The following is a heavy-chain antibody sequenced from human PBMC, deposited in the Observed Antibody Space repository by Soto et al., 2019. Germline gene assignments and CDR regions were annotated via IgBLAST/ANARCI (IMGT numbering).Heavy chain of an antibody. CDR3: VRQVYSGYDFYY. CDR2: IYYTGST. CDR1: GGSVSSSSYY. V-gene: IGHV4-39*01. J-gene: IGHJ4*02. D-gene: IGHD5-12*01. Sequence: QLHLQESGPGLVKPSETLSLTCTVSGGSVSSSSYYWGWIRQPPGKGLEWIGRIYYTGSTSYNPSLKSRVTLSVDTSKNQFSLRLSSVTAADTALYYCVRQVYSGYDFYYWGQGTLVTVSS.